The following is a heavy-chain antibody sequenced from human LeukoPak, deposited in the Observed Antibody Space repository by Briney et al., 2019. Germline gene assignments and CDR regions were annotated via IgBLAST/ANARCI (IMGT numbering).Heavy chain of an antibody. V-gene: IGHV5-51*01. J-gene: IGHJ4*02. CDR2: VYPRDSDT. CDR3: ARYTDHYYFDY. Sequence: GESLKISCKASGYSFSNYWIGWVRQVPGKGLEWMGIVYPRDSDTRYSPSFQGQVTISADKSISTAYLQWSSLNTSDTAMYYCARYTDHYYFDYWGQGTLVTVSS. CDR1: GYSFSNYW. D-gene: IGHD1-1*01.